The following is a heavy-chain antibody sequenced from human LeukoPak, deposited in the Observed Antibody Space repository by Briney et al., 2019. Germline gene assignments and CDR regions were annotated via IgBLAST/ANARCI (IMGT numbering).Heavy chain of an antibody. Sequence: SETLSLTCTVSGASITTYYWSWIRQPPGKGLEWIAYIYYSGSTNYNPSLKSRVTISVDTSKNQFSLKLSSVTAADTAVYYCVRSPQTYCGGDCSPDYWGQGTLVTVSS. CDR3: VRSPQTYCGGDCSPDY. D-gene: IGHD2-21*02. CDR1: GASITTYY. J-gene: IGHJ4*02. CDR2: IYYSGST. V-gene: IGHV4-59*12.